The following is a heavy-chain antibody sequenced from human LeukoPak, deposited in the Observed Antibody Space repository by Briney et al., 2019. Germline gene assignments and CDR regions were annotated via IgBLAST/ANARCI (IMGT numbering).Heavy chain of an antibody. CDR3: AREGNYGDNWFDP. CDR2: IYYSGST. D-gene: IGHD4-17*01. J-gene: IGHJ5*02. V-gene: IGHV4-59*12. CDR1: GGSISSYY. Sequence: PSETLSLTCTVSGGSISSYYWSWIRQPPGKGLEWIGYIYYSGSTNYNPSLKSRVTISVDKSKNQFSLKLSSVTAADTAVYYCAREGNYGDNWFDPWGQGTLVTVSS.